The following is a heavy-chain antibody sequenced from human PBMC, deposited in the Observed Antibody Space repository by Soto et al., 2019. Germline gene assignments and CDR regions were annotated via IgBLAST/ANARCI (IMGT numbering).Heavy chain of an antibody. CDR1: GGSISSGGYY. D-gene: IGHD6-13*01. J-gene: IGHJ5*02. CDR2: IYYSGST. V-gene: IGHV4-31*03. CDR3: ARVRLKKGIAAAGTFRGWFDP. Sequence: SETLSLTCTVSGGSISSGGYYWSWIRQHPGKGLEWIGYIYYSGSTYYKQSLKSRVTISVDTSKNQFSLKLSSVTAADTAVYYCARVRLKKGIAAAGTFRGWFDPWGQGTLVTVSS.